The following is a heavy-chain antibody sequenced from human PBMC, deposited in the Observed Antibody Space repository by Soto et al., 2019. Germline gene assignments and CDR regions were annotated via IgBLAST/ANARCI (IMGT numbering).Heavy chain of an antibody. CDR1: GFTFSSYS. CDR2: ISSSSSYI. CDR3: ARDIKGDDYPQLRSQLFYYYYYGMDV. Sequence: GGSLRLSCAASGFTFSSYSMNWVRQAPGKGLEWVSSISSSSSYIYYADSVKGRFTISRDNAKNSLYLQMNSLRAEDTAVYYCARDIKGDDYPQLRSQLFYYYYYGMDVWGQGTTVTVSS. D-gene: IGHD5-12*01. V-gene: IGHV3-21*01. J-gene: IGHJ6*02.